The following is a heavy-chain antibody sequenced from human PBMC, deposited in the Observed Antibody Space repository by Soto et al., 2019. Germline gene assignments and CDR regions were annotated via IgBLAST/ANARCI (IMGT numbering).Heavy chain of an antibody. Sequence: SETLSLTCAVYGGSFSGYHWSWIRQPPGKGLEWIGEINHSGSTNYNPSLKSRVTISVDTSKSQFSLKLSSVTAADTAVYYCARGGRELLRFLEWLPDWYFDLWGRGTLVTVSS. J-gene: IGHJ2*01. CDR2: INHSGST. D-gene: IGHD3-3*01. CDR1: GGSFSGYH. CDR3: ARGGRELLRFLEWLPDWYFDL. V-gene: IGHV4-34*01.